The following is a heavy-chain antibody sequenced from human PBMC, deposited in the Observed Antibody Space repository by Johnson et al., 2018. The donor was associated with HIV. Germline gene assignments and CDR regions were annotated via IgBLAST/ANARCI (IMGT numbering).Heavy chain of an antibody. Sequence: QMLLVESGGGVVQPGRSLRLSCAASGFSLSDYAIHWVRQAPVKGLEWVGVMSYDGSKENYADSVKGRFTISRDNSKNTLHLQMNSLRVEDTAMYYCARDYRERIVGATLHDAFDIWGQGTMVTVSS. J-gene: IGHJ3*02. V-gene: IGHV3-30-3*01. CDR2: MSYDGSKE. CDR3: ARDYRERIVGATLHDAFDI. CDR1: GFSLSDYA. D-gene: IGHD1-26*01.